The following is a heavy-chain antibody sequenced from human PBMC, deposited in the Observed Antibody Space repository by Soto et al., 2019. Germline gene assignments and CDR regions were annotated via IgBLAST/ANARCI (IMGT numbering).Heavy chain of an antibody. V-gene: IGHV4-34*01. Sequence: QVQLQQWGAGLLKPSETLSLTCAVYGGSFSGYYWSWIRQPPGKGLEWIGEIKHSGSTNYNPSLQSRVTISVDTSKNQFSMKLSSVTAADTAVYYCARGIYDILTGYSSNDAFDIWGQGTMVTVSS. CDR2: IKHSGST. J-gene: IGHJ3*02. D-gene: IGHD3-9*01. CDR3: ARGIYDILTGYSSNDAFDI. CDR1: GGSFSGYY.